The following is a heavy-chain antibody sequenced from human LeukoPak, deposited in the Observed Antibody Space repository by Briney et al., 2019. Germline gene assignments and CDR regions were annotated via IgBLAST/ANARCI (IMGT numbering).Heavy chain of an antibody. V-gene: IGHV3-23*01. D-gene: IGHD3-10*02. J-gene: IGHJ6*04. CDR2: ISGSGGST. CDR3: AELGITMIGGV. CDR1: GFTFSSYG. Sequence: GGSLRLSCAASGFTFSSYGMGWVRQAPGKGLEWVSAISGSGGSTYYAASVKGRFTISRDNSKNTLFLQMNSLRAEDTAVYYCAELGITMIGGVWGKGTTVTISS.